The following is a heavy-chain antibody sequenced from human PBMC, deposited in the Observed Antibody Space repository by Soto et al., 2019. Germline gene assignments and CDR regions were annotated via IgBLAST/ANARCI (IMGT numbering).Heavy chain of an antibody. CDR1: GGSISSGGYY. J-gene: IGHJ5*02. D-gene: IGHD3-10*01. V-gene: IGHV4-31*03. CDR2: IYYSGST. CDR3: ARGEYLRVRGTYNWFDP. Sequence: QVQLQESGPGLVKPAQTLSLTCTVSGGSISSGGYYWSWIRQHPGKGLEWIGYIYYSGSTYYNPSLMRRVIISIDTSKNRFSLKLTSVTAADTAVYYCARGEYLRVRGTYNWFDPWGQGTLVTVSS.